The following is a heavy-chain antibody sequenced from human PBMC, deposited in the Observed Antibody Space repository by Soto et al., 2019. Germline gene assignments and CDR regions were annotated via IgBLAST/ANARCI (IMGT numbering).Heavy chain of an antibody. CDR2: IYYSGST. CDR3: DTGLYCSGSYYKYYYYFLDV. J-gene: IGHJ6*03. V-gene: IGHV4-59*01. D-gene: IGHD3-10*01. Sequence: SETLSLTCTVSGGSISSYYWSWIRQPPGKGLEWIGYIYYSGSTNYNPSLKSRVTISVDTSKNQFSLKLSSVTAADTAVYYCDTGLYCSGSYYKYYYYFLDVWGKGTTVTVSS. CDR1: GGSISSYY.